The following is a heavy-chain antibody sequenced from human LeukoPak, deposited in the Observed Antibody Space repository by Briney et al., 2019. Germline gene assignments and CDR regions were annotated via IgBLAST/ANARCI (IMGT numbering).Heavy chain of an antibody. V-gene: IGHV1-46*01. CDR1: GYTFTSYD. CDR2: INPGGGST. Sequence: ASVKVSCKASGYTFTSYDINWVRQAPGQGLEWMGIINPGGGSTSYAQKFQGRVTMTRDTSTSTVYMELSSLRSEDTAVYYCARRSKNDILTGPFDYWGQGTLVTVTS. J-gene: IGHJ4*02. D-gene: IGHD3-9*01. CDR3: ARRSKNDILTGPFDY.